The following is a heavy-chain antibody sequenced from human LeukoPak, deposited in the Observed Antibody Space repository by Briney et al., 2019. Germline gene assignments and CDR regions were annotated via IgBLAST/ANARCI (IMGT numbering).Heavy chain of an antibody. V-gene: IGHV1-18*01. Sequence: ASVKVSCKASGYTFTSYGINWVRQAPGQGLEWMGWISGYNGKTNYSQKLQGRVTMTTDTSTSTAYMELRSLRSEDTAVYYCARSYDPQYYYDSSGYYDYWGQGTLVTVSS. J-gene: IGHJ4*02. D-gene: IGHD3-22*01. CDR1: GYTFTSYG. CDR2: ISGYNGKT. CDR3: ARSYDPQYYYDSSGYYDY.